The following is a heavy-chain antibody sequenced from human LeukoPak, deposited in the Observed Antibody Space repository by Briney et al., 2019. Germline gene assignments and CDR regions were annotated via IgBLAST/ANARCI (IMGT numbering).Heavy chain of an antibody. Sequence: GGSLRLSCAASEFTFSSYGMHWVRQAPGKGLEWVAFIRYDGTNKYYADSVKGRFTISRDNSKDTLYLQMNSLRVEDTAVYYCAKDRDWASSVGTDFEYWGQGTLVTVSS. CDR1: EFTFSSYG. V-gene: IGHV3-30*02. CDR3: AKDRDWASSVGTDFEY. D-gene: IGHD3-9*01. CDR2: IRYDGTNK. J-gene: IGHJ4*02.